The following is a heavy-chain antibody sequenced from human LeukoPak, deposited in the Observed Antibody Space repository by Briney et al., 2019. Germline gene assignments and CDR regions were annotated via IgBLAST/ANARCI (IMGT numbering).Heavy chain of an antibody. CDR1: GFIFSGYG. V-gene: IGHV3-30*18. CDR3: AKDRLKTSRNYFDC. D-gene: IGHD4-11*01. J-gene: IGHJ4*02. CDR2: ISYDGSNK. Sequence: GGSLRLSCAASGFIFSGYGMHWVRQAPGKGLEWVAVISYDGSNKYYADSVKGRFTISRDNPENTLYLQMDSLRAEDTAVYYCAKDRLKTSRNYFDCWGQGTLVTVSS.